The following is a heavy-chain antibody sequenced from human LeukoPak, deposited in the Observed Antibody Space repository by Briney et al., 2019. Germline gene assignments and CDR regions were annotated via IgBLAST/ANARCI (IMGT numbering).Heavy chain of an antibody. D-gene: IGHD6-19*01. V-gene: IGHV3-30*18. J-gene: IGHJ3*02. CDR3: AKDSPTPGYSSGWYLPNDAFDI. Sequence: PGGSLRLSCAASGFAFSSYGMHWVRQAPGKGLEWVAVISYDGSNKYDADAVKGRFTISRDNSKNTLYLQMNSLRAEDTAVYYCAKDSPTPGYSSGWYLPNDAFDIWGQGTMVTVSS. CDR2: ISYDGSNK. CDR1: GFAFSSYG.